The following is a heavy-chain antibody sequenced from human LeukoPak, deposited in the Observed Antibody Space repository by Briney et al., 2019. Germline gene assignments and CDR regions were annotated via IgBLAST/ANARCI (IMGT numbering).Heavy chain of an antibody. J-gene: IGHJ4*02. Sequence: ASVTVSCKASGGTFSSYAISWVRQAPGQGLEWMGGIIPIFGTANYAQKFQGRVTMTRDTSTSTVYMELSSLRSEDTAVYYCAREIAYELWFGELLRYFDYWGQGTLVTVSS. CDR2: IIPIFGTA. CDR3: AREIAYELWFGELLRYFDY. D-gene: IGHD3-10*01. V-gene: IGHV1-69*05. CDR1: GGTFSSYA.